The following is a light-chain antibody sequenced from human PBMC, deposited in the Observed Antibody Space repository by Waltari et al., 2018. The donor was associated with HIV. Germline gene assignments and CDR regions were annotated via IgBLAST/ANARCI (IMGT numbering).Light chain of an antibody. CDR2: GVS. V-gene: IGLV2-14*01. CDR3: SSYTSRAVSTYV. J-gene: IGLJ1*01. CDR1: SSDVGDYNY. Sequence: QSALTQPASVSGSPGQSITISCIGTSSDVGDYNYVSWYQQHPGKAPKVLIYGVSNRPAGISDRFSGSKSGNTASLTISGLQAEDEADYYCSSYTSRAVSTYVFGTGTKVTVL.